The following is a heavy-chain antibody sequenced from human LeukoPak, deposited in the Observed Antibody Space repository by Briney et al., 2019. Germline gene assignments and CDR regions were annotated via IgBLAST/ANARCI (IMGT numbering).Heavy chain of an antibody. Sequence: GSLRLSCAASGFTFSSYSMNWVRQAPGEGLEWIGSTFYSGSTYYNPSLKSRVTISVDTSKNQFSLRLSSVTAADTAVYYCATQMLLCHYYWGQGTLVTVSS. CDR2: TFYSGST. CDR3: ATQMLLCHYY. CDR1: GFTFSSYSMN. D-gene: IGHD3-10*01. V-gene: IGHV4-59*05. J-gene: IGHJ4*02.